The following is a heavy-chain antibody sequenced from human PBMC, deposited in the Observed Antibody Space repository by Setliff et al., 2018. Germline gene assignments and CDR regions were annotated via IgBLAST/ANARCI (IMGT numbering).Heavy chain of an antibody. V-gene: IGHV4-39*01. CDR2: IYYSGNT. CDR1: CASISSSNNY. CDR3: GRHLGPWDPVDF. J-gene: IGHJ4*02. Sequence: PSETLSLTCTVSCASISSSNNYWGWIRQPPGKGLEWIANIYYSGNTYYNPSLKSRVTISVDTSKNQFSLKLSSVTAADTALYYCGRHLGPWDPVDFWGQGTLVTVSS. D-gene: IGHD1-26*01.